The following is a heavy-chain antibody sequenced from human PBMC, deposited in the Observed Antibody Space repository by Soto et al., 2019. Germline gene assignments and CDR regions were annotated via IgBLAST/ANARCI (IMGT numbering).Heavy chain of an antibody. CDR1: GFTFGNYG. CDR3: AKRLEISTSYFFVS. V-gene: IGHV3-23*01. CDR2: VSGSGSST. Sequence: HPGGSLRLSCAASGFTFGNYGMFWVRQAPGKGLEWVSGVSGSGSSTYYTDSVKGRLTISRDNSKNTVYLQMDSLRAEDTAIYYCAKRLEISTSYFFVSWCHGTLVTVSS. D-gene: IGHD1-1*01. J-gene: IGHJ4*01.